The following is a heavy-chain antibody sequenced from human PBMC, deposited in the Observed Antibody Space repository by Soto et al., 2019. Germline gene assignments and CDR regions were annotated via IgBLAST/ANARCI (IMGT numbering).Heavy chain of an antibody. D-gene: IGHD4-4*01. Sequence: QVQLVESGVGVVQPGRSLRLSCAASGFTFSSYAMHWVRQAPGKGLEWVAVISYDGSNKYYADSVKGRFTISRDNSKNTLYLQMNSLRAEETAVYYCARPLWRDDYNWGYFDLWGRGTLVTVSS. J-gene: IGHJ2*01. CDR1: GFTFSSYA. CDR3: ARPLWRDDYNWGYFDL. CDR2: ISYDGSNK. V-gene: IGHV3-30-3*01.